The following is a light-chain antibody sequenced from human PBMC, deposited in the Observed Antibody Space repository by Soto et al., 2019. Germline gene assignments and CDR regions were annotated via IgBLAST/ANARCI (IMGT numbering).Light chain of an antibody. J-gene: IGKJ1*01. V-gene: IGKV3-20*01. CDR1: QSVSSYY. CDR3: QYYGRSPWT. CDR2: SAF. Sequence: EIVLTQSPGTLSLSPGERGTLSCRASQSVSSYYLAWYQQKPGAAPRLLFYSAFNRATGLPGRFSGSGSGTDFTLTISRLEPEDFAVYYCQYYGRSPWTFGQGTKVEIK.